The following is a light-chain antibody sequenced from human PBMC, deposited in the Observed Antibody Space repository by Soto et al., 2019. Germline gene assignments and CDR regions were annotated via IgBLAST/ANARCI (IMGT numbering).Light chain of an antibody. Sequence: QSALTQPASVSGSPGQSITISCTGTSSDVGGFIFVSWYQQHPGRAPKLMIYDVSNRPSGVSNRFSGSKSGNTASLTISGLQADDDAGYYCVSYTTSASYVFGTGTKVTVL. CDR1: SSDVGGFIF. V-gene: IGLV2-14*01. CDR3: VSYTTSASYV. CDR2: DVS. J-gene: IGLJ1*01.